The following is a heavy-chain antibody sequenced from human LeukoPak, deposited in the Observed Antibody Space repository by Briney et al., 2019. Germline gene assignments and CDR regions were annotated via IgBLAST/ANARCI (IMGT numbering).Heavy chain of an antibody. J-gene: IGHJ5*02. CDR2: MYPSGST. CDR3: ARVYWGVVAATGLGWFDP. D-gene: IGHD2-15*01. Sequence: SETLSLTCTVSGGSVRSDSYYWSWIRQPPGKGLEWIGYMYPSGSTHYNPSLKSRVTISVDTSKNQFSLKLSSITAADTAVYYCARVYWGVVAATGLGWFDPWGQGTLVTVSS. V-gene: IGHV4-61*01. CDR1: GGSVRSDSYY.